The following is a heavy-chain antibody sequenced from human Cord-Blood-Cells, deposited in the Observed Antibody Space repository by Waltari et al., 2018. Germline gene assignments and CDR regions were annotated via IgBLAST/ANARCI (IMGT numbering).Heavy chain of an antibody. D-gene: IGHD3-3*01. CDR3: ARGFDFWSGYYNWYFDL. J-gene: IGHJ2*01. CDR2: IYYSGST. CDR1: GGSISSYY. Sequence: QVQLQESGPGLVKPSETLSLTCTVSGGSISSYYWSWIRQPPRKGLEWIGYIYYSGSTNYNPSLKSRVTISVDTSKNQFSLKLSSVTAADTAVYYCARGFDFWSGYYNWYFDLWGRGTLVTVSS. V-gene: IGHV4-59*01.